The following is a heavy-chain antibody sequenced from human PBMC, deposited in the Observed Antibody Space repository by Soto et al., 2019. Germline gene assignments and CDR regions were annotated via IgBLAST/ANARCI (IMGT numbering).Heavy chain of an antibody. D-gene: IGHD5-12*01. J-gene: IGHJ6*03. V-gene: IGHV1-8*01. Sequence: ASVKVSCKASGYTFTSYYINWVRQATGQGLEWMGWMNPNSGNTGYAQKFQGRVTMTRNTSISTAYMELSSLRSEDTAVYYCARSHSGYDYYYYYMDVWGKGTTVTVSS. CDR3: ARSHSGYDYYYYYMDV. CDR1: GYTFTSYY. CDR2: MNPNSGNT.